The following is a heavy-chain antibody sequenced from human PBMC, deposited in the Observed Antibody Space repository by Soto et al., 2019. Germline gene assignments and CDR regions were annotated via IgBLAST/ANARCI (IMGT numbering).Heavy chain of an antibody. Sequence: QVQLVQSGAEVKKPGSSVKVSCKASGGTFSNYAISWVRQAPGQGLEWMGGITPFFGTANYAQKFQGRVTITADEYMSTDYMELSRLRSEDTAVYYCAQTLGSAVAGPGRFDLWGRGTLVTVSS. CDR3: AQTLGSAVAGPGRFDL. CDR2: ITPFFGTA. V-gene: IGHV1-69*12. J-gene: IGHJ2*01. D-gene: IGHD6-19*01. CDR1: GGTFSNYA.